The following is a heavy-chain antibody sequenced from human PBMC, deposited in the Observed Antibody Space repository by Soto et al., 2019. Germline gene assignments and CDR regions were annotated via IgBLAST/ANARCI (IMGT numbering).Heavy chain of an antibody. CDR1: GGSISSYY. D-gene: IGHD3-22*01. CDR2: IYYSGST. Sequence: SETLSLTCTVSGGSISSYYWSWIRQPPGKGLEWIGYIYYSGSTNYNPSLKSRVTISVDTSKNQFYLKLSSVTAADTAVYYCASVWGSSGSYLYFDYWGQGTMVTVSS. V-gene: IGHV4-59*01. J-gene: IGHJ4*02. CDR3: ASVWGSSGSYLYFDY.